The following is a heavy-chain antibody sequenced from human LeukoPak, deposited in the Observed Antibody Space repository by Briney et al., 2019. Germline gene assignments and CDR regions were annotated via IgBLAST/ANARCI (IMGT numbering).Heavy chain of an antibody. J-gene: IGHJ3*02. V-gene: IGHV3-74*01. CDR1: GFTFSSYW. D-gene: IGHD3-9*01. CDR3: AMGMLTPFDI. Sequence: GGSLRLSCAASGFTFSSYWVHWVRQAPGKGLVWVSRINSDGSSTTYADSVKGRFTISRDNAKNTLYLQMNSLRAEDTAVYYCAMGMLTPFDIWGQGTMDTVSS. CDR2: INSDGSST.